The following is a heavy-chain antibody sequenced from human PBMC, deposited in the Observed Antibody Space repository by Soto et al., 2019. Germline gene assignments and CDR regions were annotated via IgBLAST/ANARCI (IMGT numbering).Heavy chain of an antibody. J-gene: IGHJ4*02. Sequence: QVQLQESGPGLVKPSQTLSLTCTVSGGSISSGDYYWSWIRQPPGKGLEWIGYIYYSGSTYYNPSLKSRVTISVDTSKNQFSLKPSSVTAADTAVYYCARVGDYCSGGSCPGDFDYWGQGTLVTVSS. CDR3: ARVGDYCSGGSCPGDFDY. CDR1: GGSISSGDYY. D-gene: IGHD2-15*01. V-gene: IGHV4-30-4*01. CDR2: IYYSGST.